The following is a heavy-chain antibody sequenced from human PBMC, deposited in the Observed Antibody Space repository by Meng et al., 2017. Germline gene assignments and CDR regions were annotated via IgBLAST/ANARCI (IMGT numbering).Heavy chain of an antibody. Sequence: SVKVSCKASGGTFSSYAISWVRQAPGQGLEWMGGIIPIFGTANYAQKFQGRVTITTDESTSTAYMELSSLRSEDTAVYYCARGPVVAYYFDYWGQGTLVTVSS. D-gene: IGHD2-15*01. CDR1: GGTFSSYA. CDR2: IIPIFGTA. CDR3: ARGPVVAYYFDY. J-gene: IGHJ4*02. V-gene: IGHV1-69*05.